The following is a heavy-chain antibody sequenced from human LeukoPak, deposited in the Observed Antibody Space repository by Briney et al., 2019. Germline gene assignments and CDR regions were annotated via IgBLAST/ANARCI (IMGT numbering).Heavy chain of an antibody. CDR1: GYTFTSYG. CDR3: ARRFGELLIVGGEFDY. J-gene: IGHJ4*02. CDR2: ISAYNGNT. D-gene: IGHD3-10*01. V-gene: IGHV1-18*01. Sequence: GASVKVSCKASGYTFTSYGISWVRQAPGQGLEWMGWISAYNGNTNYAQKLQGRVTMTTDTSTSTAYMELRSLRSDDTAVYYCARRFGELLIVGGEFDYWGQGTLVTVSS.